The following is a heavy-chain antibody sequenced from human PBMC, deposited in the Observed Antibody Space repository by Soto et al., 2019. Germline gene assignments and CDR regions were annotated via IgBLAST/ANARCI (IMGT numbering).Heavy chain of an antibody. CDR2: IYHSGST. D-gene: IGHD2-8*02. CDR3: ATSTGWPGFDF. V-gene: IGHV4-30-2*01. J-gene: IGHJ4*02. Sequence: SETLSLTCAVSGGSISSGGYSWSWIRQPPGKGLEWIGYIYHSGSTYYNPSLKSRATVSLDTSKNQFSLKLSSVTAADTAVYYCATSTGWPGFDFWGQGTLVTAPQ. CDR1: GGSISSGGYS.